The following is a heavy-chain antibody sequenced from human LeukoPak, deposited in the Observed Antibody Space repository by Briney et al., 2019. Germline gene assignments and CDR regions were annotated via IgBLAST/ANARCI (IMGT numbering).Heavy chain of an antibody. D-gene: IGHD3-22*01. Sequence: GGSLRLSCAASGFTFSSYNMKWVRQAPGKGLEWVSSISSSSTYIDYADSMKGRFTISRDNAKNSLYLQMNSLRAEDTAVYYCARFITGPYYFDYWGQGTLVTVSS. CDR2: ISSSSTYI. CDR3: ARFITGPYYFDY. CDR1: GFTFSSYN. J-gene: IGHJ4*02. V-gene: IGHV3-21*01.